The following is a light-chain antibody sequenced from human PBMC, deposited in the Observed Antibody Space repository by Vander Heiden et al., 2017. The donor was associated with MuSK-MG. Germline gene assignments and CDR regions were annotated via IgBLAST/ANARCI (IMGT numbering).Light chain of an antibody. CDR2: KDT. Sequence: SYELTPPPSGQVAQGQTAMITCSGDALPKEYAVWYQQRPVQAPVMVIYKDTERPSGIPERFSGSSSGTTVTLIISGVQAEDEAAYYCQSADSDSHMLFGGGTQVYVL. CDR1: ALPKEY. J-gene: IGLJ2*01. CDR3: QSADSDSHML. V-gene: IGLV3-25*03.